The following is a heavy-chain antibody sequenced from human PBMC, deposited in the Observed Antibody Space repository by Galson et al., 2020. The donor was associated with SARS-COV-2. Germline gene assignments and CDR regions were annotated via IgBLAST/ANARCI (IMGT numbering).Heavy chain of an antibody. CDR3: AHRVNTAMVLGFEY. V-gene: IGHV2-5*01. D-gene: IGHD5-18*01. Sequence: SGPTLAKPTQPLTLTCTSSGSSLRTTAAGVVWIRQPPGKALQRLALLHWYDDKRHNPSMKSRLTITKDTSKNQVVLTMTNMDPVDTATYYCAHRVNTAMVLGFEYWGQGTLVTVSS. CDR2: LHWYDDK. J-gene: IGHJ4*02. CDR1: GSSLRTTAAG.